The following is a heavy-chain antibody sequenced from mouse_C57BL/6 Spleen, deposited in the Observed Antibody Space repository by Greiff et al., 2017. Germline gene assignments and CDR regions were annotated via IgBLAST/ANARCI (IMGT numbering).Heavy chain of an antibody. J-gene: IGHJ1*03. CDR1: GYAFSSSW. D-gene: IGHD3-3*01. Sequence: QVQLQQSGPELVKPGASVKISCKASGYAFSSSWMNWVQQRPGKGLEWIGRIYPGDGDTNYNGQFKGKATLTADKSSSTAYMQLSSLTSEDSAVYFCAQKVEVGDRYCDVWGTGTTVTVSS. CDR2: IYPGDGDT. CDR3: AQKVEVGDRYCDV. V-gene: IGHV1-82*01.